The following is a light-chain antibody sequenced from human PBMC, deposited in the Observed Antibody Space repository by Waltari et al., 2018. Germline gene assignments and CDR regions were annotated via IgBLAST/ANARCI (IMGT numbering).Light chain of an antibody. V-gene: IGLV2-23*02. Sequence: QSALTQPASVSGSPGQSITISCTGASSDGGTSDLVSWYQQHPGKAPKLMVYEVTKRPTGVSNRFSASKSGNTASLTISGLQTEDEADYYCCSYAGSSTVFGGGTKLTVL. J-gene: IGLJ3*02. CDR1: SSDGGTSDL. CDR2: EVT. CDR3: CSYAGSSTV.